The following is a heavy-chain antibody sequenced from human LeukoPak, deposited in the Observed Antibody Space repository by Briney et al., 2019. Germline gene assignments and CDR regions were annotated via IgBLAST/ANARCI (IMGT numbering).Heavy chain of an antibody. CDR2: IIPIFGTA. CDR3: ARGSRTGWYYFDY. Sequence: SVKVSFKASGCTFSRYAFTWVRQAPGQGGDWMGGIIPIFGTANNAQKFQGRVTITADTSTSTAYVELSSLISDDTAVYYCARGSRTGWYYFDYWGQGTLVTVSS. CDR1: GCTFSRYA. D-gene: IGHD6-19*01. V-gene: IGHV1-69*06. J-gene: IGHJ4*02.